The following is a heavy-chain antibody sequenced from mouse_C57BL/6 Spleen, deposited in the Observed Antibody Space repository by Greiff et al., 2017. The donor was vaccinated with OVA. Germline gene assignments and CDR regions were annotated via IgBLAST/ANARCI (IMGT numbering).Heavy chain of an antibody. V-gene: IGHV1-5*01. J-gene: IGHJ4*01. CDR2: IYPGNSDT. CDR1: GYTFTSYW. Sequence: VQLQQSGTVLARPGASVKMSCKTSGYTFTSYWMHWVKQRPGQGLELIGAIYPGNSDTSYNQKFKGKAKLTAVTSASTAYMELSSLTNEDSAVYYCTRGGYDYENYAMDYWGQGTSVTVSS. D-gene: IGHD2-4*01. CDR3: TRGGYDYENYAMDY.